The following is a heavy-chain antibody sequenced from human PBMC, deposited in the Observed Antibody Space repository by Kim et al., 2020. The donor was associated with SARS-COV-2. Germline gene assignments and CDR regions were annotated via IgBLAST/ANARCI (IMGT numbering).Heavy chain of an antibody. Sequence: GGSLRLSCAASGFTFSSYAMSWVRQAPGKGLEWVSAISGSGGSTYYADSVKGRFTISRDNSKNTLYLQMNSLRAEDTAVYYCASPPHGWRSRITIFGVAKHPDYWGQGTLVTVSS. J-gene: IGHJ4*02. CDR1: GFTFSSYA. CDR3: ASPPHGWRSRITIFGVAKHPDY. CDR2: ISGSGGST. D-gene: IGHD3-3*01. V-gene: IGHV3-23*01.